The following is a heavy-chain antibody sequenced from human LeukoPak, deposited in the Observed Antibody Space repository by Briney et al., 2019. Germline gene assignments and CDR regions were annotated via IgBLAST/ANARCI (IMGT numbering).Heavy chain of an antibody. V-gene: IGHV4-61*02. J-gene: IGHJ4*02. D-gene: IGHD2-2*01. CDR1: GGSISSGSYY. CDR2: IYTSVGA. Sequence: SQTLSLTCTVSGGSISSGSYYWSWIRQPAGKGLEWGGGIYTSVGANYNPSPKSRLTISVATSKNPFSLKLSSVTAADTAVYYCARDPVVVPGIWDYWGQGTLVTVSS. CDR3: ARDPVVVPGIWDY.